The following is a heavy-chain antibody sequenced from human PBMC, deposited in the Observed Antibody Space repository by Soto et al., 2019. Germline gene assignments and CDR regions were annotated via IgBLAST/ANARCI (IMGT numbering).Heavy chain of an antibody. CDR1: GFTFSNAW. Sequence: LGGSLRLSCAASGFTFSNAWMSWVRQAPGKGLEWVGRIKSKTDGGTTDYAAPVKGRFTISRDDSKNTLYLQMNSLKTEDTAVYYCTTDDGSYRYYYYGMDVWGQGTTVTVPS. V-gene: IGHV3-15*01. D-gene: IGHD1-26*01. CDR2: IKSKTDGGTT. J-gene: IGHJ6*02. CDR3: TTDDGSYRYYYYGMDV.